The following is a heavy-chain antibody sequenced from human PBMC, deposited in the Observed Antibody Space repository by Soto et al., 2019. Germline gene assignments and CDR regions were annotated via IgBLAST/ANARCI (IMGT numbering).Heavy chain of an antibody. V-gene: IGHV3-53*01. Sequence: EVQLVESGGGLVQPGGSLRLSCAASGFTVSNNYMNWFRLAPGKGLEWVSLIYSGGGTYYADSVKGRFTISRDNSKNTLYLQMNSLGAEVTSVYYCARNVWGMATVGMWGPGTLVTVSS. CDR3: ARNVWGMATVGM. J-gene: IGHJ4*02. CDR2: IYSGGGT. CDR1: GFTVSNNY. D-gene: IGHD4-4*01.